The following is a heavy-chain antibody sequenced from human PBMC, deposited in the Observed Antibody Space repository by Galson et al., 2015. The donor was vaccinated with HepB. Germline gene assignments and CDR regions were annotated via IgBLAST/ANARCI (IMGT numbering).Heavy chain of an antibody. CDR1: GFTFSNYA. CDR3: VRELIITFDYDYVWGNSPHLDY. CDR2: ISFDGSNI. Sequence: LRLSCAASGFTFSNYAMHWVRQAPGKGLEWVAVISFDGSNINYADSVKGRFTISRDNSNNTLYLQMNSLRAEDTAVYYCVRELIITFDYDYVWGNSPHLDYWGQGNLVTVSS. J-gene: IGHJ4*02. V-gene: IGHV3-30-3*01. D-gene: IGHD3-16*01.